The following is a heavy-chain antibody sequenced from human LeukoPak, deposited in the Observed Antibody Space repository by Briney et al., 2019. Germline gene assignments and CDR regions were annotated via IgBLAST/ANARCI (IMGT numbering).Heavy chain of an antibody. CDR1: GFTFSNYA. CDR2: ISGSGGST. V-gene: IGHV3-23*01. CDR3: AKNTYYDILTGFYLFGY. Sequence: GGSLRLSCAASGFTFSNYAMSWVRQAPGKGLEWVSAISGSGGSTYYADSVKGRFTISRDNSKNTLYLQMNSLRAEDTAVYYCAKNTYYDILTGFYLFGYWGQGTLVTVSS. J-gene: IGHJ4*02. D-gene: IGHD3-9*01.